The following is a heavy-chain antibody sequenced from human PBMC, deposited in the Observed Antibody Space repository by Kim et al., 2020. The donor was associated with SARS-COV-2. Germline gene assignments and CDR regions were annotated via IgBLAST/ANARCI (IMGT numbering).Heavy chain of an antibody. CDR2: ISWDGGST. D-gene: IGHD4-17*01. V-gene: IGHV3-43*01. Sequence: GGSLRLSCAASGFTFDDYTMHWVRQAPGKGLEWVSLISWDGGSTYYADSVKGRFTICRDNSKNSLYLQMNSMRTDDTDLYYCAKDLATVVTWGGMDVWGQGTTVTVSS. CDR1: GFTFDDYT. CDR3: AKDLATVVTWGGMDV. J-gene: IGHJ6*02.